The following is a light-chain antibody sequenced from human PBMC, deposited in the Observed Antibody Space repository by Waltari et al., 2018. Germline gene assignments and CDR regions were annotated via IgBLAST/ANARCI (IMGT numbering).Light chain of an antibody. CDR1: ISDVGGHNY. CDR3: YSYAGSSSFV. V-gene: IGLV2-11*01. CDR2: DVN. J-gene: IGLJ1*01. Sequence: QSALTPPRSVSGSPGQSVTISCTGTISDVGGHNYVSWYQQHPGKAPKLMIYDVNKRPSGVPDRFSGSKSGNTASLTISGLQGEDEADYYCYSYAGSSSFVFGTGTEIIVL.